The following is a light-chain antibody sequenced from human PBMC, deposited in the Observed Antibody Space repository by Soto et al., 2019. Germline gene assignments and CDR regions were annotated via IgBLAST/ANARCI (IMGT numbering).Light chain of an antibody. CDR2: VVR. J-gene: IGLJ1*01. V-gene: IGLV2-14*01. CDR1: SSDVGGHNY. Sequence: QSVLTQPASVSGSPGQSITISCTGTSSDVGGHNYVSWYQQHPGKAPKLMIYVVRNRPSGVSNRFSGSKSGSTASLTISGLQAEDEADYXCTSYTSISTLVFGTGTKVTVL. CDR3: TSYTSISTLV.